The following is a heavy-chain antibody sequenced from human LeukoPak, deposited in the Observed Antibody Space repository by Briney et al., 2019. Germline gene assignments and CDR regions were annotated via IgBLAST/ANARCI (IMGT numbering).Heavy chain of an antibody. CDR2: NYYSEST. CDR3: ARGGDYGDYVLLPWFAP. Sequence: SETLSLTCAVSGGSISSGGYSWSWIRQPPGKGLEWNGYNYYSESTHYNPSRKSRVTKSVDTSKNQFSLKLSSVTAADTAVYYCARGGDYGDYVLLPWFAPWGQGTLVSVSS. CDR1: GGSISSGGYS. D-gene: IGHD4-17*01. J-gene: IGHJ5*02. V-gene: IGHV4-30-4*07.